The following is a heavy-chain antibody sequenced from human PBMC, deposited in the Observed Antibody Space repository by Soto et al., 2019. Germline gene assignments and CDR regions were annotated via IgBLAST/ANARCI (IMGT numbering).Heavy chain of an antibody. CDR1: GFNFKNYG. Sequence: PGGSLRLSCAASGFNFKNYGVNWVRQAPGKGLEWVAGISGSGDSTYYGDSVKGRFTISRDNSLHTVYLQMDGLRADDTAIHYCAKSPAAATLNWFDPWGQGSLVTVSS. CDR2: ISGSGDST. D-gene: IGHD2-2*01. V-gene: IGHV3-23*01. J-gene: IGHJ5*02. CDR3: AKSPAAATLNWFDP.